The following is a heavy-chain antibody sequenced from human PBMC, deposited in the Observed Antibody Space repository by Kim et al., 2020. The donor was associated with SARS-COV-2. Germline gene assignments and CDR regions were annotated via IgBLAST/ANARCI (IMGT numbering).Heavy chain of an antibody. V-gene: IGHV1-18*04. Sequence: ASVKVSCKASGYTFTSYGISWVRQAPGQGLEWMGWISAYNGNTNYAQKLQGRVTMTTDTSTSTAYMELRSLRSDDTAVYYCARDPFYSGYDWGTYYYYGMDVWGQGTTVTVSS. CDR3: ARDPFYSGYDWGTYYYYGMDV. D-gene: IGHD5-12*01. J-gene: IGHJ6*02. CDR1: GYTFTSYG. CDR2: ISAYNGNT.